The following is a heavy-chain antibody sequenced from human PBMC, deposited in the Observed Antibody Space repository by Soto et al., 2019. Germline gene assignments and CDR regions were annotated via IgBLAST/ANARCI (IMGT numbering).Heavy chain of an antibody. D-gene: IGHD3-16*02. CDR1: GFTFSSYA. CDR2: ISYDGSNK. V-gene: IGHV3-30-3*01. Sequence: GGSLRLSCAASGFTFSSYAMHWVRQAPGKGLEWVAVISYDGSNKYYADSVKGRFTISRDNSKNTLYLQMNSLRAEDTAVYYCAREGEGESSVYGGDPFECYYFDYWGQGTLVTVSS. CDR3: AREGEGESSVYGGDPFECYYFDY. J-gene: IGHJ4*02.